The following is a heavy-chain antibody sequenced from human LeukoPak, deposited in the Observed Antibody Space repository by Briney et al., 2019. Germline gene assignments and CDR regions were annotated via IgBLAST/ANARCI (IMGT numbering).Heavy chain of an antibody. D-gene: IGHD2-2*01. J-gene: IGHJ3*02. CDR1: GYTFTSYG. CDR2: ISAYSSNT. Sequence: ASVKVSCTASGYTFTSYGISWVRQAPGQGLEWMGWISAYSSNTNYAQKLQGRVTMTADTSTSTAYMELRSLRSDDTAVYYCASHKYCSSSSCYAFDIWGQGTMVTVSS. V-gene: IGHV1-18*01. CDR3: ASHKYCSSSSCYAFDI.